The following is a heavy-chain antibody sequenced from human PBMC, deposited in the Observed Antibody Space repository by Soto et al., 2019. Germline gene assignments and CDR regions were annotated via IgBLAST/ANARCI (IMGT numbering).Heavy chain of an antibody. Sequence: ESGGGVVQPGKSLRLSCAASGFSVSNYGMHWVRQAPGKGLEWVAMISYDGSSEYYVDSVKGRFTISRDTFKNTLYLQMDSLRADDTAIYYCAKDLHRDVWCNWFDSWGQGTLVTVSS. CDR2: ISYDGSSE. CDR3: AKDLHRDVWCNWFDS. V-gene: IGHV3-30*18. J-gene: IGHJ5*01. D-gene: IGHD3-3*01. CDR1: GFSVSNYG.